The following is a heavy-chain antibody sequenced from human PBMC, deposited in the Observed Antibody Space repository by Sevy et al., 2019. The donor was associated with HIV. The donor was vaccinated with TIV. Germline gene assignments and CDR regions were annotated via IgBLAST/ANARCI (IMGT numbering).Heavy chain of an antibody. J-gene: IGHJ3*02. CDR2: FDPEDGET. CDR1: GYTLTELS. Sequence: ASVKVSCKVSGYTLTELSMHWVRQAPGKGLEWMGGFDPEDGETIYAQKFQGRVTMTEDTSTDTAYMELSSLRSEDTAVYYCATKYCSGCSCYTWSAFYIWGQGTMFTVSS. V-gene: IGHV1-24*01. D-gene: IGHD2-15*01. CDR3: ATKYCSGCSCYTWSAFYI.